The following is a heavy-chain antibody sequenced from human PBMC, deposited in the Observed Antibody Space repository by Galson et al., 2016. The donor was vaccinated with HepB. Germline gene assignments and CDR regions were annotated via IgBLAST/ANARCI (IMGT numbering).Heavy chain of an antibody. V-gene: IGHV4-38-2*02. CDR2: MYHSGST. D-gene: IGHD4-17*01. J-gene: IGHJ5*02. Sequence: SETLSLTCTVSGYSISSGYYWGWIRQPPGKGLEWIGSMYHSGSTYYNPSLKSRVTISVDSSKNQFSLKLSSVTAADTAVYYCARALDYGHNWFDPWGQGTLVTVSS. CDR1: GYSISSGYY. CDR3: ARALDYGHNWFDP.